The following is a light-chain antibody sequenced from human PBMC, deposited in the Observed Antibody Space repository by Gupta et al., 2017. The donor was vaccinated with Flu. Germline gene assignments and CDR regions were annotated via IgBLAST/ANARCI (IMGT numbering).Light chain of an antibody. V-gene: IGLV8-61*01. J-gene: IGLJ3*02. CDR1: SGSVSTGLY. CDR3: MHNMSSGHPV. Sequence: QTVVTQEPSFSVSPGGTVTLTCALSSGSVSTGLYPSWYQQTPGQNPRTLSYNTNIRSSGVPDRVSGSFLGNRADPNITGAQADDESYYYCMHNMSSGHPVVGGGNKVTVL. CDR2: NTN.